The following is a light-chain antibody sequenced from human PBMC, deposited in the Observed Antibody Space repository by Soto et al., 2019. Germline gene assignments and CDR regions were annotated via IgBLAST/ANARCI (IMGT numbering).Light chain of an antibody. J-gene: IGLJ1*01. CDR1: SSDVGSYNY. Sequence: QSVLTQPASVSGSPGQSVTISCTGTSSDVGSYNYVSWYQQHPGKAPRLMIYDVGDRPSGVSNRFSGSESGNTASLTISGLQADDEVDYYCSSFGRSSRLEVFGTGTKVTVL. V-gene: IGLV2-14*01. CDR3: SSFGRSSRLEV. CDR2: DVG.